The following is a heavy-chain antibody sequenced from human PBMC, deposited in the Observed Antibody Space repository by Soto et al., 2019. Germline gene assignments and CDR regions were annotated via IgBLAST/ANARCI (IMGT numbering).Heavy chain of an antibody. CDR1: GFTFSSYS. CDR2: ISSSSSYI. V-gene: IGHV3-21*01. Sequence: EVQLVESGGGLVKPGGSLRLSCAASGFTFSSYSMNWVRQAPGKGLEWVSSISSSSSYIYYADSVKGRFTISRDNAKNSLYLQMNSLRAEDTAVYYCARDLIPGQIIAAASDYWGQGTLVTVSS. D-gene: IGHD6-13*01. J-gene: IGHJ4*02. CDR3: ARDLIPGQIIAAASDY.